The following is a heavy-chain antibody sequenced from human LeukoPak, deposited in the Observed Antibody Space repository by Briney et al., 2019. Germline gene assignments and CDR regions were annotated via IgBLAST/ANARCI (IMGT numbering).Heavy chain of an antibody. D-gene: IGHD6-13*01. CDR1: GYTFTSYG. V-gene: IGHV1-18*01. Sequence: GASVKVSCKASGYTFTSYGISWVRQAPGQGLEWMVWISAYNGNTNYAQKLQGRVTMTTDTSTSTAYMELRSLRSDDTAVYYCARESSSWYAASDFDIWGQGTMVTVSS. CDR2: ISAYNGNT. J-gene: IGHJ3*02. CDR3: ARESSSWYAASDFDI.